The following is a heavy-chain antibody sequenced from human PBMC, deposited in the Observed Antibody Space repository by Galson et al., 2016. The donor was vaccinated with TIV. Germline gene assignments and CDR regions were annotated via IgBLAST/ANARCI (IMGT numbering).Heavy chain of an antibody. D-gene: IGHD2/OR15-2a*01. CDR1: GFVFSPYA. V-gene: IGHV3-30*04. CDR2: ISVDGTKK. J-gene: IGHJ4*02. CDR3: ASETTFYDGCASGTVGF. Sequence: SLRLSCAASGFVFSPYALHWVRQAPGKGLEWVALISVDGTKKYYADSVTGRFTVSRDNSRNALYLQMSSLRPDDTAVYYCASETTFYDGCASGTVGFWGQGTLVTVSS.